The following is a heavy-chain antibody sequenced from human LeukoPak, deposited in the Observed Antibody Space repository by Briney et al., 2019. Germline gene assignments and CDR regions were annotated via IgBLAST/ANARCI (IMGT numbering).Heavy chain of an antibody. CDR1: GLTLNMYW. CDR3: AKDISGTYLAALDY. CDR2: ISWNSDTI. D-gene: IGHD1-26*01. Sequence: GGSLRLSCAASGLTLNMYWLTWVRQAPGKGLEWVSGISWNSDTIGYADSVKGRFTISRDNAKNSLYLQMNSLRGEDTALYYCAKDISGTYLAALDYWGQGTLVTVSS. J-gene: IGHJ4*02. V-gene: IGHV3-9*01.